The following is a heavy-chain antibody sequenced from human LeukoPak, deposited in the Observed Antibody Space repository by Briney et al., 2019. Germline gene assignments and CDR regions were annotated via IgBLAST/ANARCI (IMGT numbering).Heavy chain of an antibody. V-gene: IGHV4-30-2*01. D-gene: IGHD3-3*01. J-gene: IGHJ4*02. CDR2: IYHSGST. CDR3: ARVGRYDFWSGYHSPRYFDY. CDR1: GGSISSGGYY. Sequence: PSETLSLTCTVSGGSISSGGYYWSWIRQPPGKGLEWIGYIYHSGSTYYNPSLKSRVTISVDRSKNQFSLKLSSVTAADTAVYYCARVGRYDFWSGYHSPRYFDYWGQGTLVTVSS.